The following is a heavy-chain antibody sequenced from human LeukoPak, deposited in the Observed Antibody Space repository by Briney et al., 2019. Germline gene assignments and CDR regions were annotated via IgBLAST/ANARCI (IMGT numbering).Heavy chain of an antibody. J-gene: IGHJ4*02. Sequence: SETLSLTCTVSGGSISTYYRSWLRQTPAKGLEWLGYIHHSGSTTYTPSLKSRFTISIDTSKNQFSLNLSSVTAADTAVYYCARQSRYSDGSSYFSDDYWGQGTLVTVSS. V-gene: IGHV4-59*08. D-gene: IGHD3-22*01. CDR3: ARQSRYSDGSSYFSDDY. CDR1: GGSISTYY. CDR2: IHHSGST.